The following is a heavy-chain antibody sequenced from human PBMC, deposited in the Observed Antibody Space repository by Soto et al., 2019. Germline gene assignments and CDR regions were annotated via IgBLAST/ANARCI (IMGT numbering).Heavy chain of an antibody. D-gene: IGHD1-26*01. CDR3: GRERVREVRHYYYYGMDV. J-gene: IGHJ6*02. Sequence: EVQLVESGGGLVKPGGSLRLSCAASGFTFSSYSMNWVRQAPGKGLEWVSSISSSSSYIYYADSVKGRFTISRDNAKNSLYLQMNSLRAEDTAVYYCGRERVREVRHYYYYGMDVGGQGTTVTVSS. CDR1: GFTFSSYS. V-gene: IGHV3-21*01. CDR2: ISSSSSYI.